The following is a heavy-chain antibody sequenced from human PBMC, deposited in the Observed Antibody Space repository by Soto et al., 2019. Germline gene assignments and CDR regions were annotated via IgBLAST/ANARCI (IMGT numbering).Heavy chain of an antibody. CDR3: ARAPKAEWLRDYYYYGMDV. D-gene: IGHD3-3*01. Sequence: GGSLRLSCAASGFTFSSYAMHWVRQAPGKGLEWVAVISYDGSNKYYADSVKGRFTISRDNSKNTLYLQMNSLRAEDTAVYYRARAPKAEWLRDYYYYGMDVWGQGTTVTVSS. CDR1: GFTFSSYA. J-gene: IGHJ6*02. CDR2: ISYDGSNK. V-gene: IGHV3-30-3*01.